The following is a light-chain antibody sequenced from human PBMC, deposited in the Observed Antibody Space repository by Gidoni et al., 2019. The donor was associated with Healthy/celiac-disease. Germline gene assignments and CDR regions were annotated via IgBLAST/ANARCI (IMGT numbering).Light chain of an antibody. V-gene: IGKV3-11*01. CDR3: QQRSNSYT. CDR1: QSVSSY. Sequence: EIVLTQSPATLSVSPGERATLSCRASQSVSSYLAWYQQKPGQAPRLLIYDASNSATGIPARFSGSGSGTNFTLTISSLEPEDFAVYYWQQRSNSYTFGQGTKLEIK. J-gene: IGKJ2*01. CDR2: DAS.